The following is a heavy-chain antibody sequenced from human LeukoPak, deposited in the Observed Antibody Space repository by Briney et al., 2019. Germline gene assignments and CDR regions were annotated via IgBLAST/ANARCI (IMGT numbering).Heavy chain of an antibody. CDR2: INHSGST. Sequence: ETLSLTCAVXGGSFSGYYWSWIRQPPGKGLEWIGEINHSGSTNYNPSLKSRVTISVDTSKNQFSLKLSSVTAADTAVYYCARDPMTTVSGVTDYWGQGTLVTVSS. CDR3: ARDPMTTVSGVTDY. CDR1: GGSFSGYY. D-gene: IGHD4-4*01. V-gene: IGHV4-34*01. J-gene: IGHJ4*02.